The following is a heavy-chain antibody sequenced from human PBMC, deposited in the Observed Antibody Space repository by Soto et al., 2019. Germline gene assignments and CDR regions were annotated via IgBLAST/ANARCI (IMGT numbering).Heavy chain of an antibody. V-gene: IGHV1-69*13. CDR3: ARDGGSGSGWGYFDY. Sequence: SVKVSCKASGGTFSSYAISWVRQAPGQGLEWMGGIIPIFGTANYAQKFQGRVTITADESTSTAYMELSSLRSEDTAVYYCARDGGSGSGWGYFDYWGQGTLVTVSS. CDR2: IIPIFGTA. CDR1: GGTFSSYA. J-gene: IGHJ4*02. D-gene: IGHD6-19*01.